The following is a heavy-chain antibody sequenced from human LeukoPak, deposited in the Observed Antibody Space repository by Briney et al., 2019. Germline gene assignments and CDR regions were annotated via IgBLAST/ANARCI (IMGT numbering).Heavy chain of an antibody. J-gene: IGHJ3*02. V-gene: IGHV3-64*01. CDR2: ITSDGDTT. CDR3: ARDQRGVGDI. Sequence: GGSLRLSCAASGFTFSTYAMHWVRQAPGKGLEYVPSITSDGDTTYYANSVKGRFTISRDNSKNTLYLQMGSLRADDMAVYFCARDQRGVGDIWGQGTMVTVSS. CDR1: GFTFSTYA. D-gene: IGHD1-26*01.